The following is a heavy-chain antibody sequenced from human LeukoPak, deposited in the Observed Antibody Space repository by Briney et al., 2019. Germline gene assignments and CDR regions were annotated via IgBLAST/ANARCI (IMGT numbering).Heavy chain of an antibody. CDR1: GGSISSSSYY. CDR3: ARPSHDYGDKGDY. D-gene: IGHD4-17*01. CDR2: IYYSGST. J-gene: IGHJ4*02. Sequence: SETLSLTCTVSGGSISSSSYYWGWIRQPPGKGLEWIGSIYYSGSTYYNPSLKSRVTISVDTSKNQFSLKLSSVTAADTAVYYCARPSHDYGDKGDYWGQGTLVTVSS. V-gene: IGHV4-39*01.